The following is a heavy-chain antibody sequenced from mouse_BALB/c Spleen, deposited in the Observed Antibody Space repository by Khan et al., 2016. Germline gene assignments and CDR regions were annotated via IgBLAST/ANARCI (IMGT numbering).Heavy chain of an antibody. CDR2: TNPYTGEP. V-gene: IGHV9-3-1*01. CDR3: ARSSYYGYYYAMDY. Sequence: IQLVQSGPELKKPGETVKISCKASGYTFTNYGMNWVKQTPETGLKWMGWTNPYTGEPTYADDFKGRFAFSLETSATTAYLQINSLQHEDTATYFCARSSYYGYYYAMDYWGQGTSVTVSS. J-gene: IGHJ4*01. D-gene: IGHD1-2*01. CDR1: GYTFTNYG.